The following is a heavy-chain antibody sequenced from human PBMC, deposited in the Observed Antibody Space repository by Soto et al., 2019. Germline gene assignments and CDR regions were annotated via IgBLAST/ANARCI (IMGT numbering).Heavy chain of an antibody. J-gene: IGHJ3*02. D-gene: IGHD5-12*01. Sequence: EVQLVESGGGLVKPGGSLRLSCAASGFTFSSYSMNWVRQAPGKGLEWVSSISSSSSYIYYADSVKGRFTISRDNAKNSLYLQMNSLRAEDTAVYYCARAAVGYRDPFDIWGQGTMVTVSS. CDR2: ISSSSSYI. CDR3: ARAAVGYRDPFDI. V-gene: IGHV3-21*01. CDR1: GFTFSSYS.